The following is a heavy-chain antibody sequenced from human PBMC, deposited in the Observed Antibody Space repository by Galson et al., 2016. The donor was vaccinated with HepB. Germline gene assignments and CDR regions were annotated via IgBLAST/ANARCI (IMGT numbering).Heavy chain of an antibody. CDR2: INWSGDST. V-gene: IGHV3-20*01. D-gene: IGHD3-10*01. CDR3: ARGLVGSGTDV. Sequence: SLRLSCAVSGFTFDDYGMTWVRQAPGKGLEWVSGINWSGDSTAYADSVKGRFTMYRDDARNSLSLQMRSLRVEDTALYQCARGLVGSGTDVWGQGTTVTVSS. CDR1: GFTFDDYG. J-gene: IGHJ6*02.